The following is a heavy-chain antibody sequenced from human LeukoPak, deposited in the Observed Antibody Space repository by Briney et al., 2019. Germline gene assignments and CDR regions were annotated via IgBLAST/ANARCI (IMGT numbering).Heavy chain of an antibody. Sequence: GGSLRLSCVASGYSFSSYGMPWVRQAPGKRLEWISGINNYGGGMTYADSVKGRFTISRDNAKNSVYLQMNNLRSEDTAMYHCAVSPRTPVSTWGQGTLVTVSS. CDR1: GYSFSSYG. V-gene: IGHV3-48*04. CDR2: INNYGGGM. D-gene: IGHD5/OR15-5a*01. CDR3: AVSPRTPVST. J-gene: IGHJ1*01.